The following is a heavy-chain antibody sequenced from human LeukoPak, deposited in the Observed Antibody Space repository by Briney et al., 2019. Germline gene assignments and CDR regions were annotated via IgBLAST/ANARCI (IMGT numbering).Heavy chain of an antibody. CDR2: IWYDGSNK. D-gene: IGHD3-10*01. V-gene: IGHV3-33*06. Sequence: GRSLRLSCAASGFTFSSYGMHWVRQAPGKGLEWVAVIWYDGSNKYYADSVKGRFTISRDNSKNTLYLQMNSLRPEDTAVYYCAKDPSYGSGWGQGTLVTVSS. CDR1: GFTFSSYG. J-gene: IGHJ4*02. CDR3: AKDPSYGSG.